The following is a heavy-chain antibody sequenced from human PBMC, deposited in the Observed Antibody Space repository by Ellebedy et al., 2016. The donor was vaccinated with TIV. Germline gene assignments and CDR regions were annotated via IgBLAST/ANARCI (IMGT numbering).Heavy chain of an antibody. J-gene: IGHJ5*02. V-gene: IGHV4-34*01. CDR3: ARDQSPPYSSGWYVWFDP. D-gene: IGHD6-19*01. CDR1: GGSFSGYY. CDR2: INHSGST. Sequence: SETLSLXXAVYGGSFSGYYWSWIRQPPGKGLEWIGEINHSGSTNYNPSLKSRVTISVDTSKNQFSLKLSSVTAADTAVYYCARDQSPPYSSGWYVWFDPWGQGTLVTVSS.